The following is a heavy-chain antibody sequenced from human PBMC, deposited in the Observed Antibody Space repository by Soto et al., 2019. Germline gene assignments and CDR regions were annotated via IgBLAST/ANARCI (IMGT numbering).Heavy chain of an antibody. V-gene: IGHV3-48*02. CDR2: ISSSSSTI. Sequence: EVQLVESGGGLVQPGGSLRLSCAASGFTFSSYSMNWVRQAPGKGLEWVSYISSSSSTIYYADSVKGRFTISRDNANNSPDPQMNSPGDEDTAGYYCAGDESLDGFDIWGHWTMVTVSS. J-gene: IGHJ3*02. CDR1: GFTFSSYS. CDR3: AGDESLDGFDI.